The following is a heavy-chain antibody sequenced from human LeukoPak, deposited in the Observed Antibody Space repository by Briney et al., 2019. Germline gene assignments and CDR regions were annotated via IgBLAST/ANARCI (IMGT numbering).Heavy chain of an antibody. CDR1: GYTLTELS. D-gene: IGHD3-9*01. Sequence: GASVKVSCKVSGYTLTELSMHWVRQAPGKGLEWRGGFGPEDGETIYAQKFEGRVTMTEDTSTDTAYMELSSLRSEDTAVYYCATLSDYDILTGYHLWGQGTLVTVSS. CDR3: ATLSDYDILTGYHL. CDR2: FGPEDGET. J-gene: IGHJ4*02. V-gene: IGHV1-24*01.